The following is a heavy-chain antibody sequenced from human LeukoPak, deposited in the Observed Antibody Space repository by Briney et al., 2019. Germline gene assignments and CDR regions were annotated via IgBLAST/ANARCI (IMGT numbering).Heavy chain of an antibody. Sequence: GGSLRLSCAASGFTFNNYGMHWVRQAPGKGLEWVAFTLSDGSNKYYADSVKGRFTISRDNSKNTLYLQMNSLRPEDTAVYYCAKPRTTAGTLDYFDYWGQGTLVTVSS. J-gene: IGHJ4*02. D-gene: IGHD6-19*01. CDR2: TLSDGSNK. CDR3: AKPRTTAGTLDYFDY. V-gene: IGHV3-30*02. CDR1: GFTFNNYG.